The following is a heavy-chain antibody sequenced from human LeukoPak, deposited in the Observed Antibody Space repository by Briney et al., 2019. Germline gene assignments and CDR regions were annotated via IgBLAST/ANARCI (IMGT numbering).Heavy chain of an antibody. CDR3: ARAGYSSGWSQFDY. V-gene: IGHV4-59*12. D-gene: IGHD6-19*01. Sequence: SETLSLTCTVSGGSISSYYWSWIRQPPGKGLEWIGYIHYSGNTNYNPSLKSRVTISVDTSKNQFSLKLSSVTAADTAVYYCARAGYSSGWSQFDYWGQGTLVTVSS. CDR1: GGSISSYY. J-gene: IGHJ4*02. CDR2: IHYSGNT.